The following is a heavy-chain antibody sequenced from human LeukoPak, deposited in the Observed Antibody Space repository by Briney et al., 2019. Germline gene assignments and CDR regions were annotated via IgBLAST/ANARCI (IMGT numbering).Heavy chain of an antibody. Sequence: GGSLRLSCAASGFTFSSYPIHWVRQAPGKGLEWVGLISYDGSDKYYADSVKGRFTISRDNSKNTLYLQMNSLRAEDTSVYYCTRGPSRSSGYYYYYYMDVWGKGATVTVSS. CDR2: ISYDGSDK. CDR3: TRGPSRSSGYYYYYYMDV. V-gene: IGHV3-30*01. D-gene: IGHD6-6*01. CDR1: GFTFSSYP. J-gene: IGHJ6*03.